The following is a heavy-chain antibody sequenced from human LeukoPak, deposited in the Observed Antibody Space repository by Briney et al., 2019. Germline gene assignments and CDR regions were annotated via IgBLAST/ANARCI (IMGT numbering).Heavy chain of an antibody. J-gene: IGHJ4*02. CDR2: INGRGGST. D-gene: IGHD4-11*01. CDR3: ANPPTVTSFHY. Sequence: GGQARGXGLEGGSSINGRGGSTYYADSVRGGFTISRDNSKNTLYLQMNSLRAEDTAIYYCANPPTVTSFHYWGQGTLVTVSS. V-gene: IGHV3-23*01.